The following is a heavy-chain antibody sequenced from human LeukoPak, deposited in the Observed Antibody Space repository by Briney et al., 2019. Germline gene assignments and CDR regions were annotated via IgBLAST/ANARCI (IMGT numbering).Heavy chain of an antibody. CDR3: ARATSADSSGYYSPYYYYYYGMDV. CDR2: ISGSGGST. Sequence: AGGSLRLSCAASGFTFSSYAMSWVRQAPGKGLEWVSVISGSGGSTYYADSVKGRFTISRDNSKNTLYLQMNSLRAEDTAVYYCARATSADSSGYYSPYYYYYYGMDVWGQGTTVTVSS. J-gene: IGHJ6*02. V-gene: IGHV3-23*01. D-gene: IGHD3-22*01. CDR1: GFTFSSYA.